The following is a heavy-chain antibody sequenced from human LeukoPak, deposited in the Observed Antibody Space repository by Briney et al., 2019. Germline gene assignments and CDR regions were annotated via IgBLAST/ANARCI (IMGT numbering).Heavy chain of an antibody. D-gene: IGHD5-24*01. CDR2: TNPNSGDT. V-gene: IGHV1-2*06. J-gene: IGHJ4*02. Sequence: SVKVSCKASGYAFTGYYIHWVRQAPGQGLEWLGRTNPNSGDTDYAQKFQGRVTMTRDTSINTAYVDLSGLKSEDTAVYYCARGDDYKFDSWGQGALVTVSS. CDR1: GYAFTGYY. CDR3: ARGDDYKFDS.